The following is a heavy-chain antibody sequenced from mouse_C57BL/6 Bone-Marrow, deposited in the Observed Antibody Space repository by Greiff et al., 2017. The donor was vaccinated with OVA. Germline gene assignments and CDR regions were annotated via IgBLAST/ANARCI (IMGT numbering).Heavy chain of an antibody. CDR3: ALTQYFDV. J-gene: IGHJ1*03. Sequence: QVQLQQSGAELARPGASVKLSCKASGYTLTSYGISWVKQRPGQGFEWIGEIYPRGGNPYYNEKFKGKATLTADKSSSTAYMELRSLTSEDSAVYFCALTQYFDVWGTGTTVTVSS. CDR1: GYTLTSYG. D-gene: IGHD4-1*01. V-gene: IGHV1-81*01. CDR2: IYPRGGNP.